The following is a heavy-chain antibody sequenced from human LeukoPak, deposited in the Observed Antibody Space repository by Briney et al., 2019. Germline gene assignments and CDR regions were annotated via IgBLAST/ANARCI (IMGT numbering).Heavy chain of an antibody. CDR1: GYTFTGYY. D-gene: IGHD5-18*01. V-gene: IGHV1-2*02. CDR3: ARDFADTAMVSLGR. CDR2: INPNSGGT. Sequence: ASVTVSCKASGYTFTGYYMHWVRQAPGQGLEWMGWINPNSGGTNYAQKFQGRVTMTRDTSISTAYMELSRLRSDDTAVYYCARDFADTAMVSLGRWGQGTLVTVSS. J-gene: IGHJ4*02.